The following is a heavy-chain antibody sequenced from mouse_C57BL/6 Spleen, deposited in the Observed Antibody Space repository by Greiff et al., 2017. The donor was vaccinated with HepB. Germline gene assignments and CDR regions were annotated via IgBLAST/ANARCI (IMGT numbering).Heavy chain of an antibody. J-gene: IGHJ1*03. CDR1: GFTFTDYY. Sequence: EVKVVESGGGLVQPGGSLSLSCAASGFTFTDYYMSWVRQPPGKALEWLGFIRNKANGYTTEYSASVKGRFTISRDNSQGILYLQMNALRAEDSATYYCARYLLLPNGYFDVWGTGTTVTVSS. CDR3: ARYLLLPNGYFDV. V-gene: IGHV7-3*01. D-gene: IGHD2-1*01. CDR2: IRNKANGYTT.